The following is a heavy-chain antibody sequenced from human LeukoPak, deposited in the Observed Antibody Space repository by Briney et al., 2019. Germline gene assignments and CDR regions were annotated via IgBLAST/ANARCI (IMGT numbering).Heavy chain of an antibody. CDR3: ARGPPIFGVARYYYYYMDV. CDR1: GGSFSGYY. Sequence: SETLSLTCAVYGGSFSGYYCSWMRQPPGKGLEWIGEINHIGSTNYNPSLNSRVTISVDTSENQFSLKLSSVTAADTAVYYCARGPPIFGVARYYYYYMDVGGKGTTLTVSS. J-gene: IGHJ6*03. D-gene: IGHD3-3*01. V-gene: IGHV4-34*01. CDR2: INHIGST.